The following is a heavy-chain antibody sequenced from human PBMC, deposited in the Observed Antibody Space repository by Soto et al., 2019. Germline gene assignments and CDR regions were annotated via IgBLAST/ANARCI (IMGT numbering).Heavy chain of an antibody. CDR2: IYYSGST. CDR3: ARSYGYSYGYWFDP. J-gene: IGHJ5*02. CDR1: GGSISSSSYY. Sequence: QLQLQESGPGLVKPSETLSLTCTVSGGSISSSSYYWGWIRQPPGKGLEWIGSIYYSGSTYYNPSLKSRVTISVDTSKNQFSLKLSSVTAADTAVYYCARSYGYSYGYWFDPWGQGTLVTVSS. V-gene: IGHV4-39*01. D-gene: IGHD5-18*01.